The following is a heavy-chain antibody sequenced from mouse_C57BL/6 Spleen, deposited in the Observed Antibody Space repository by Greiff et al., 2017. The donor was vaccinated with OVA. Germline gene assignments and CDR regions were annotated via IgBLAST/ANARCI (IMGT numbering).Heavy chain of an antibody. CDR1: GFTFSDYG. V-gene: IGHV5-17*01. D-gene: IGHD1-1*01. Sequence: EVKLVESGGGLVKPGGSLKLSCAASGFTFSDYGMHWVRQAPEKGLEWVAYISSGSSTIYYADTVKGRFTISRDNDKNTLFLQMTSLRSEDTAMYYCARTGSSYEGWFAYWGQGTLVTVSA. CDR3: ARTGSSYEGWFAY. CDR2: ISSGSSTI. J-gene: IGHJ3*01.